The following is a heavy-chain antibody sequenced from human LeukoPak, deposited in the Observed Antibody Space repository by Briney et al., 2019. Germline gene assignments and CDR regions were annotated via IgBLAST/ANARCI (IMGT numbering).Heavy chain of an antibody. CDR1: GYSLSSDYY. Sequence: SETLSLTCTVSGYSLSSDYYWGWIRQPPGKGLEWIGTIYHSGSSYYNPSLKSRVTVSVATSKNQFSLQLTSVTAADTAVYYCARQQHYSDNSGFFFDYWGQGSLVTVSS. CDR2: IYHSGSS. CDR3: ARQQHYSDNSGFFFDY. J-gene: IGHJ4*02. V-gene: IGHV4-38-2*02. D-gene: IGHD3-22*01.